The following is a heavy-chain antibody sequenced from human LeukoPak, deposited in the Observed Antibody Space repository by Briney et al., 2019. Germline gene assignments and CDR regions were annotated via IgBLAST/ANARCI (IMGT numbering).Heavy chain of an antibody. CDR3: ARALRRTVDY. CDR1: GGSFSGYY. V-gene: IGHV4-34*01. CDR2: INHSGST. Sequence: PSETLSLTCAVYGGSFSGYYWSWIRQPPGKGLEWIGEINHSGSTNYNPSLKSRVTISVDTSKNQFSLKLSSVTAADTAVYYCARALRRTVDYWGQGTLVTVSS. D-gene: IGHD1-1*01. J-gene: IGHJ4*02.